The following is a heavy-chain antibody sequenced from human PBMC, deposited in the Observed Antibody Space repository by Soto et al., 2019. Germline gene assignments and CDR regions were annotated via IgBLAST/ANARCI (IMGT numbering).Heavy chain of an antibody. V-gene: IGHV5-51*01. D-gene: IGHD3-3*01. Sequence: GESLKISCKGSGCSFTSYWIGWVRQMPGKGLEWMGIIYPGDSDTRYSPSFQGQVTISADKSISTAYLQWSSLKASDTAMYYCVRHGEKGYDFWSGYFFDYWGQGTLVTVSS. J-gene: IGHJ4*02. CDR1: GCSFTSYW. CDR2: IYPGDSDT. CDR3: VRHGEKGYDFWSGYFFDY.